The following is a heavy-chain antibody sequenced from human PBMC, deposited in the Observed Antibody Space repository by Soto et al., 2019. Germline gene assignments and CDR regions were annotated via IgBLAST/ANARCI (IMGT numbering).Heavy chain of an antibody. CDR1: GYTFTSYD. Sequence: QVQLVQSGAEVKKPGASVKVSCKASGYTFTSYDINWVRQATGQGLEWMGWVNPNSGNTGYAQKFQGRVTMTRNTSIRTAYVELSSLRSEDTAVYYCARGEDIVVVTERRGSWFDPWGQGTLVTVSS. J-gene: IGHJ5*02. D-gene: IGHD2-21*02. V-gene: IGHV1-8*01. CDR3: ARGEDIVVVTERRGSWFDP. CDR2: VNPNSGNT.